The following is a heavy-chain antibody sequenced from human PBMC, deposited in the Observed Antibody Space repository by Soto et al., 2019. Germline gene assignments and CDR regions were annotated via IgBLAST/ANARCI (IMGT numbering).Heavy chain of an antibody. V-gene: IGHV4-34*01. CDR1: GGSFSGYY. CDR3: ARFNDGSGSYYFDY. CDR2: INHSGST. Sequence: SETLSLTCAVYGGSFSGYYWSWIRQPPGKGLEWIGEINHSGSTNYNPSLKSRVTISVDTSKNQFSLKLSSVTAADTAVYYCARFNDGSGSYYFDYWGQGPLVTV. D-gene: IGHD3-10*01. J-gene: IGHJ4*02.